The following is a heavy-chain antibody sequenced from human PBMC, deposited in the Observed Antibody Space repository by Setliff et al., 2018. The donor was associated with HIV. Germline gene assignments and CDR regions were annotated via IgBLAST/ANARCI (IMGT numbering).Heavy chain of an antibody. Sequence: GESLKISCAASGFTFSSHWMSWIRQAPGKGLEWVAVIWYDASGEHYADSVKGRFTISRDNSKNILYLQMNSLRAEDTAMYFCARDLRGSNFGVSEYWGQGTPVTVSS. CDR1: GFTFSSHW. CDR3: ARDLRGSNFGVSEY. V-gene: IGHV3-33*08. J-gene: IGHJ4*02. CDR2: IWYDASGE. D-gene: IGHD1-26*01.